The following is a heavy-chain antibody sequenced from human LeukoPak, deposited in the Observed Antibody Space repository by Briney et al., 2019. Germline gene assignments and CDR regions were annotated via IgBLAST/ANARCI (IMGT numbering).Heavy chain of an antibody. CDR2: IYTSGST. CDR1: GGSISSGSYY. Sequence: SETLPLTCTVSGGSISSGSYYWSWIRQPAGKGLEWIGRIYTSGSTNYNPSLKSRVTISVDTSRNQFSLKLSSVTAADTAVYYCASRPTKWELRLPLDYWGGGPLVTVPS. V-gene: IGHV4-61*02. D-gene: IGHD1-26*01. J-gene: IGHJ4*02. CDR3: ASRPTKWELRLPLDY.